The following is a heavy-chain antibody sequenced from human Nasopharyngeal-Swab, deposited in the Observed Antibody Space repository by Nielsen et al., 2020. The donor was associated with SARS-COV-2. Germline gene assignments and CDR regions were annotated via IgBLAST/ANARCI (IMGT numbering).Heavy chain of an antibody. Sequence: WIRQPPGKGLEWIGYIYYSGSTNYNPSLKSRVTISVDTSKNQFSLKLSSVTAADTAVYYCASHDYGVNGEYYYMDVWGKGTTVTVSS. D-gene: IGHD4-17*01. J-gene: IGHJ6*03. V-gene: IGHV4-61*07. CDR2: IYYSGST. CDR3: ASHDYGVNGEYYYMDV.